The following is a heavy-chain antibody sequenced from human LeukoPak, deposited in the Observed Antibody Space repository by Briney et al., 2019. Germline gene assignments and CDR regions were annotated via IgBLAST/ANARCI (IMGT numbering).Heavy chain of an antibody. CDR3: ARVLADAFDI. J-gene: IGHJ3*02. Sequence: GSSVKVSCKASGGTFSSYAISWVRQAPRQGLEWMGRIIPIFGTANYAQKFQGRVTITTDESTSTAYMELSSLRSEDTAVYYCARVLADAFDIWGQGTMVTVSS. CDR2: IIPIFGTA. V-gene: IGHV1-69*05. CDR1: GGTFSSYA.